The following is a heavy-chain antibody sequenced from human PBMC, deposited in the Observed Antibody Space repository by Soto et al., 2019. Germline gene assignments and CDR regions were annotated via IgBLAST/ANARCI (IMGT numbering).Heavy chain of an antibody. J-gene: IGHJ4*02. Sequence: QVQLVESGGGVVQPGRSLRLSCAASGFTFSSYAMHWVRQAPGKGLEWVAVISYDGSNKYYADSVKGRFTISRDNSKNTLSLQMNSLRAEDTAVYYCARAYEGDYFDYRGQGTLV. V-gene: IGHV3-30-3*01. D-gene: IGHD3-16*01. CDR2: ISYDGSNK. CDR3: ARAYEGDYFDY. CDR1: GFTFSSYA.